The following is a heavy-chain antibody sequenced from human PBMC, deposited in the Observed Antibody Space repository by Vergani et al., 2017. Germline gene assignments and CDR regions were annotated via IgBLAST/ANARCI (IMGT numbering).Heavy chain of an antibody. D-gene: IGHD4-23*01. CDR1: GYTFTNYY. J-gene: IGHJ6*02. CDR2: INPSGGST. V-gene: IGHV1-46*01. CDR3: ARDRPVVTPVTHYYYYGMDV. Sequence: QVLLVQSGAEVKKPGASVRVSCKTSGYTFTNYYIHWVRQAPGQGLEWMGIINPSGGSTTYAQQFQGRLTMTRDTSTSTVYMDLSNLRSEDTAVYYCARDRPVVTPVTHYYYYGMDVWGQGTTVTVSS.